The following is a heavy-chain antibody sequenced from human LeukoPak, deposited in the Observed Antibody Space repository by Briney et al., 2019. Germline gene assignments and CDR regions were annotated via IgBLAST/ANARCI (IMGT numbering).Heavy chain of an antibody. CDR2: IYYSGST. J-gene: IGHJ5*02. Sequence: SETLSLTCTVSGGPISSSSYYWGWIRQPPGKGLEWIGSIYYSGSTYYNPSLKSRVTISVDTSKNQFSLKLSSVTAADTAVYYCAREGLSYCGGDCYPWGQGTLVTVSS. CDR3: AREGLSYCGGDCYP. V-gene: IGHV4-39*02. CDR1: GGPISSSSYY. D-gene: IGHD2-21*02.